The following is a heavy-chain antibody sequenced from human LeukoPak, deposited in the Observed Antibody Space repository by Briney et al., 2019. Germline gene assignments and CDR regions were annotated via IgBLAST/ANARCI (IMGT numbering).Heavy chain of an antibody. CDR1: GYTFTSYD. D-gene: IGHD5-12*01. V-gene: IGHV1-8*01. J-gene: IGHJ6*03. CDR3: ARRGPRSRYSGYGREDYMDV. Sequence: ASVKVSCKASGYTFTSYDINWVRQATGQGLEWMGWMNPNSGNTGYAQKFQGRVTMTRNTSISTAYMELSSLRSEDTAVYYCARRGPRSRYSGYGREDYMDVWGKGTTVTVS. CDR2: MNPNSGNT.